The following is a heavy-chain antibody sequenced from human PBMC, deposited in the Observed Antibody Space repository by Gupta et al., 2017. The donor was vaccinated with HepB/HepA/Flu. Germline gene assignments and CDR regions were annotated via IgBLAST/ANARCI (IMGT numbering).Heavy chain of an antibody. V-gene: IGHV4-34*01. J-gene: IGHJ5*02. CDR1: GGSFSGYY. CDR2: INHSGST. D-gene: IGHD3-22*01. CDR3: ARRSRVFSLKIHYYDSSGYSGLGFDP. Sequence: QVQLQQWGAGLLKPSETLSLTCAVYGGSFSGYYWSWIRQPPGKGLEWIGEINHSGSTNYNPSLKSRVTISVDTSKNQFSLKLSSVTAADTAVYYCARRSRVFSLKIHYYDSSGYSGLGFDPWGQGTLVTVSS.